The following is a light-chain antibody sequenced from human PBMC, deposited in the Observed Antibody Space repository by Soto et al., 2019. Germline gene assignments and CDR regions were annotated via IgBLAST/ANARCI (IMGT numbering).Light chain of an antibody. J-gene: IGLJ1*01. CDR2: EVT. CDR1: SSDIGAYDY. CDR3: SSFTTISTYV. V-gene: IGLV2-8*01. Sequence: QSALTQPPSASGSPGQSVTISCTGTSSDIGAYDYVSWYQQHPGKAPKLMIYEVTKRPSGVPDRFSGSKSGNTASLTVSGLLAEDEADYYCSSFTTISTYVFGTGTQLTVL.